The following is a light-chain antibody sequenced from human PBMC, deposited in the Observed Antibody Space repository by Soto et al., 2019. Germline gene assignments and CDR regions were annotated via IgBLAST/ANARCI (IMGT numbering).Light chain of an antibody. CDR1: QSVSSSY. J-gene: IGKJ3*01. Sequence: EIVLTQSPGTLSLSPGERATLSCRASQSVSSSYLAWYQQKPGQAPRLLIYGASSRATGIPVRFSGSGSGTDFTLTISRLEPEDFAVYYCQQYGSSPFTFGPGTKVDIQ. V-gene: IGKV3-20*01. CDR2: GAS. CDR3: QQYGSSPFT.